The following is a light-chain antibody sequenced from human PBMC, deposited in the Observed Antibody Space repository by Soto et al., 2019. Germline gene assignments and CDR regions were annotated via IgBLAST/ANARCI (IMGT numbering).Light chain of an antibody. CDR3: QQYNSWPPIT. CDR1: QSVGST. CDR2: GAS. J-gene: IGKJ5*01. Sequence: EIVLTQSPGTLSLSPGERATLSCRASQSVGSTLAWYQQRPGQAPRLVIYGASTRATGIPARFSGGGSGTEFTLTISSLQSEDFAVYYCQQYNSWPPITFGQGTRLEIK. V-gene: IGKV3-15*01.